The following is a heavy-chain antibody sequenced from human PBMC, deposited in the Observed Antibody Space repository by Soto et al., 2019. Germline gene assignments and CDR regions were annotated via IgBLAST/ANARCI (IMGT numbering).Heavy chain of an antibody. J-gene: IGHJ4*02. Sequence: GGSLRLSCAASGFTFSSYAMSWVRQAPGKGLEWVSLISGSGGGTYYADSVKGRFTISRDNSKNTLYLQMNSLRARDTAVFSCAKHLSNGSPDYWGQGTLVTVSS. V-gene: IGHV3-23*01. CDR2: ISGSGGGT. D-gene: IGHD2-15*01. CDR3: AKHLSNGSPDY. CDR1: GFTFSSYA.